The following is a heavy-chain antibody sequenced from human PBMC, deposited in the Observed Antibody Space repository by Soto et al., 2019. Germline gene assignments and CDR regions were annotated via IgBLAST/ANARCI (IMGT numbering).Heavy chain of an antibody. J-gene: IGHJ4*02. V-gene: IGHV3-7*01. CDR2: IRQDGNEK. CDR1: GFIFNNYW. CDR3: ARLAYCSGATCLLYFDL. Sequence: GGSLRLSCAASGFIFNNYWMSWVRQAPGKGLEWVANIRQDGNEKYYVDSVKGRFTISRDNTKNSLSLQMNSLRGEDTAVYYCARLAYCSGATCLLYFDLWGQGTLVTVS. D-gene: IGHD2-15*01.